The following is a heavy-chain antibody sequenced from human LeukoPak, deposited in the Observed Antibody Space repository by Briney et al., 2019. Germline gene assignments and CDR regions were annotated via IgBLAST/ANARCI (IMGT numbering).Heavy chain of an antibody. V-gene: IGHV3-48*03. J-gene: IGHJ5*01. CDR1: GFSLSSFQ. Sequence: GGSLRLSCAASGFSLSSFQMNWVRQAPGKGLEWISYISDSGTTEYYADSVKGRFTISRDNAKNSLYLQMNSLTGEDTALYYCARDGTTNRYNWFDSWGQGILVTVSS. CDR2: ISDSGTTE. D-gene: IGHD2-8*01. CDR3: ARDGTTNRYNWFDS.